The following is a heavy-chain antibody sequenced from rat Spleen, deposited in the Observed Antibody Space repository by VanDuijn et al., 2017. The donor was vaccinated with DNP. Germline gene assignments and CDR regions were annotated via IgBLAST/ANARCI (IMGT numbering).Heavy chain of an antibody. Sequence: EVQLVESGGGLVQPGRSLKLSCAASGFTFSDYYMAWVRQAPKKGLEWVATIIYDGVHAYYRGSVKGRFTISRDNAKNSLYLQMDSLRSEDTAAYYCTRDLHFGYNYAFDYWGQGVMVSVSS. D-gene: IGHD1-4*01. CDR2: IIYDGVHA. CDR1: GFTFSDYY. V-gene: IGHV5-20*01. J-gene: IGHJ2*01. CDR3: TRDLHFGYNYAFDY.